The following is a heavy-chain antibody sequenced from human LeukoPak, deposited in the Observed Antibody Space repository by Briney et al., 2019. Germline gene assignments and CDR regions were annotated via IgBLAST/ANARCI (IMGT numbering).Heavy chain of an antibody. CDR3: AKDTGDSSRSQPDYYYYGMDV. D-gene: IGHD6-19*01. CDR1: GFTFSSYA. Sequence: GGSLRLSCAASGFTFSSYAMSWVRQAPGKGLEWVSAISGSGGSTYYADSVKGRFTISRDNSKNTLYLQMNSLRAEDTAVYYCAKDTGDSSRSQPDYYYYGMDVWGQGTTVTVSS. CDR2: ISGSGGST. V-gene: IGHV3-23*01. J-gene: IGHJ6*02.